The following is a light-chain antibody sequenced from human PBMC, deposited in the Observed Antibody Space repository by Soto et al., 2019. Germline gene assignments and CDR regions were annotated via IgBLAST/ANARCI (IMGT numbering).Light chain of an antibody. V-gene: IGKV1-39*01. Sequence: DIQMTQSPSSLSASVGDRVTITCRASQSISNYLNWYQQKQGKAPKRLIYAASSLQSGVPSRFSGSGSGTDFTLTISSLQPEDFATYSCQQSYTTLFAFGPGTNVDI. CDR2: AAS. CDR3: QQSYTTLFA. CDR1: QSISNY. J-gene: IGKJ3*01.